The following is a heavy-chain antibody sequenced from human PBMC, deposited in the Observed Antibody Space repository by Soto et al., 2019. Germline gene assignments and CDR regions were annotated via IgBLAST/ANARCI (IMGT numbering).Heavy chain of an antibody. CDR1: GGSISSYY. J-gene: IGHJ6*02. CDR3: ARSGGYYYGSGSYDPREYYYYYGMDV. D-gene: IGHD3-10*01. CDR2: IYYSGST. Sequence: PSETLSLTCTVSGGSISSYYWSWIRQPPGKGLEWIGYIYYSGSTNYNPSLKSRVTISVDTSKNQFSLKLSSVTAADTAVYYCARSGGYYYGSGSYDPREYYYYYGMDVWGQGTTVT. V-gene: IGHV4-59*01.